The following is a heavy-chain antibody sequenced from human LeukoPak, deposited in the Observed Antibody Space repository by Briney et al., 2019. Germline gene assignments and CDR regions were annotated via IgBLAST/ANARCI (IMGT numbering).Heavy chain of an antibody. V-gene: IGHV3-30*18. CDR3: AKENWVYNWKYDSSGSGINY. Sequence: PGRSLRLSCVASGFTFSTYGMHWVRQAPGKGLEGVAVISYEGTNKYYADSVKGGFTISRDNSKNTLYLQMNSLRGGDTAVYYCAKENWVYNWKYDSSGSGINYWGQGTLITVSS. D-gene: IGHD3-22*01. CDR2: ISYEGTNK. CDR1: GFTFSTYG. J-gene: IGHJ4*02.